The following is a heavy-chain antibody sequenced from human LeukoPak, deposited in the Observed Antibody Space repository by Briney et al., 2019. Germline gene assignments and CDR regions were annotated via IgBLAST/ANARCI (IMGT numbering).Heavy chain of an antibody. Sequence: PSETLSLTCTVSGGSISSSSYYWGWIRQPPGKGLEWIGSIYYTGSTYYNPSLKSRVTISVDTSKNQFSLKLSSVTAADTAVYYCASVRSGSHYFDYWGQGTPVTVSS. V-gene: IGHV4-39*01. D-gene: IGHD1-26*01. CDR3: ASVRSGSHYFDY. CDR2: IYYTGST. CDR1: GGSISSSSYY. J-gene: IGHJ4*02.